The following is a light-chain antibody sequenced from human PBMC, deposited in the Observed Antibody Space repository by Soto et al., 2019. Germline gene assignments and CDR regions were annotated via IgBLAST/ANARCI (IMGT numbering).Light chain of an antibody. CDR3: QQYGSSVYT. CDR2: GAS. V-gene: IGKV3-20*01. CDR1: QSVSSSY. Sequence: ESVLTQSPGTLSLSPGERATLSCRASQSVSSSYLAWYQQKPGQAPRLLIYGASSRATGIPDRFSGSGSGTDFTLTISRLEPEDVAVYYCQQYGSSVYTFGQGTKLEIK. J-gene: IGKJ2*01.